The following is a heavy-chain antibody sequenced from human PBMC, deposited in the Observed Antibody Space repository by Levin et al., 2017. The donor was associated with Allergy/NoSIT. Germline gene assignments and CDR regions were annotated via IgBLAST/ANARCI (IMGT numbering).Heavy chain of an antibody. Sequence: GGSLRLSCAASGFTFSSYGMHWVRQAPGKGLEWVAVISYDGSNKYYADSVKGRFTISRDNSKNTLYLQMNSLRAEDTAVYYCAKAPDSSGSSGYYYYGMDVWGQGTTVTVSS. CDR3: AKAPDSSGSSGYYYYGMDV. D-gene: IGHD3-22*01. CDR1: GFTFSSYG. J-gene: IGHJ6*02. CDR2: ISYDGSNK. V-gene: IGHV3-30*18.